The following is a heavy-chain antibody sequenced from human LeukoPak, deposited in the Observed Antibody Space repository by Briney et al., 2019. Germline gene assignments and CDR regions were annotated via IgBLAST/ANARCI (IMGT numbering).Heavy chain of an antibody. J-gene: IGHJ6*02. CDR3: ARSGSHNYYSYGMDV. V-gene: IGHV1-18*01. Sequence: ASVKVSCKASGYTFTNYGISWVRQAPGQGVEWMGWISAYNGNTKYAQKFQSRVTMTTDTSTNTVNMELRSLRSDDTAVFYCARSGSHNYYSYGMDVWGQGTTVIVSS. CDR2: ISAYNGNT. CDR1: GYTFTNYG. D-gene: IGHD1-26*01.